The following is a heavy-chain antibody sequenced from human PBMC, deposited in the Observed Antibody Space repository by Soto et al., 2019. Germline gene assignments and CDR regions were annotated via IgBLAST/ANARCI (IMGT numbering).Heavy chain of an antibody. CDR2: IKSKTDGGTT. J-gene: IGHJ4*02. Sequence: GGSLRLSCGASGFTFSNAWMSWVRQAPGKGLEWVGRIKSKTDGGTTDYAAPVKGRFTTSRDDSKNTLYLQMNSLKTEDTAVYYCTTDQVAVAGTPLLVDYWGQGTLVTVYS. CDR1: GFTFSNAW. V-gene: IGHV3-15*01. CDR3: TTDQVAVAGTPLLVDY. D-gene: IGHD6-19*01.